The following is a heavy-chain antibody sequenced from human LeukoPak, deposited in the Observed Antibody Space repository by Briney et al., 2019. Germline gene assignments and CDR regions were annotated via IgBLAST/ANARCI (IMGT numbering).Heavy chain of an antibody. CDR3: ARLSAL. CDR1: GYPFSDYY. CDR2: INPKNGDT. V-gene: IGHV1-2*02. Sequence: GSVKVSCKTSGYPFSDYYIHWIRQASGQGLESMGWINPKNGDTKYAQRSQGRLTITMDTSIDTVYMELRSLRYDDTAVYYCARLSALWGQGTLVTVSS. J-gene: IGHJ4*02.